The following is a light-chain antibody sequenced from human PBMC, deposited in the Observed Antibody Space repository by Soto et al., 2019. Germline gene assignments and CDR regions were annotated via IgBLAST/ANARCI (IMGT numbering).Light chain of an antibody. CDR2: GAS. Sequence: IVLTQSPATLSLSPGERATLSSRASQSVSSDLAWYHQKPGQAPRLLIYGASTRATGIPARFSGSGSGTEFTLTINSLQSEDFAVYYCQQYNNWPRTFGQGTKVEIK. CDR1: QSVSSD. V-gene: IGKV3-15*01. J-gene: IGKJ1*01. CDR3: QQYNNWPRT.